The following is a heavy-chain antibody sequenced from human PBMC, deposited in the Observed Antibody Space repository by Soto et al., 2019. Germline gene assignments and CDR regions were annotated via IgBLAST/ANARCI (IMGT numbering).Heavy chain of an antibody. V-gene: IGHV3-11*01. CDR1: VFTFSDYY. CDR2: ISSSGSTI. D-gene: IGHD2-15*01. Sequence: GTLRLSCAASVFTFSDYYMSWIRQAPGKGLEWVSYISSSGSTIYYADSVKGRFTISRDNAKNSLYLQMNSLRAEDTAVYYCANLAATPSPSYYYYYGMDVWGQGTTVTVSS. J-gene: IGHJ6*02. CDR3: ANLAATPSPSYYYYYGMDV.